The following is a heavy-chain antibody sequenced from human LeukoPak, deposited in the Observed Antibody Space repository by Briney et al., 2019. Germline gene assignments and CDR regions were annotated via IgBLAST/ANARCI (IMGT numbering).Heavy chain of an antibody. CDR3: ARGGSYGSFDY. Sequence: ASVKVSCKASLYTFTSSYMHWVRQAPEQGREWMGIINPSGGGTNYAQRFQGRVTVTRDTSTSTVYMELSSLRSEDTAVYYCARGGSYGSFDYWGQGTLVTVFS. CDR1: LYTFTSSY. D-gene: IGHD5-18*01. CDR2: INPSGGGT. J-gene: IGHJ4*02. V-gene: IGHV1-46*01.